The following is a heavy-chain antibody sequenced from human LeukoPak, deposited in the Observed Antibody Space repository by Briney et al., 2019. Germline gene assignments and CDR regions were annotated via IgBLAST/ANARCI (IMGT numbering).Heavy chain of an antibody. J-gene: IGHJ6*02. CDR3: ARRWLGDPYGMDV. Sequence: GGSLRLSCAASGFIFSNYAMTWVRQAPGKGLEWVSILGGLSESVYYPDSVKGRFTVSRDNSKDALYLEINSLRGEDTATYYCARRWLGDPYGMDVWGQGTTVTVSS. CDR2: LGGLSESV. V-gene: IGHV3-23*01. CDR1: GFIFSNYA. D-gene: IGHD3-10*01.